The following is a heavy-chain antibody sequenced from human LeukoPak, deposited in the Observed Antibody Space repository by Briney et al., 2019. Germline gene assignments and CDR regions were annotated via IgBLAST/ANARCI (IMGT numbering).Heavy chain of an antibody. CDR3: ARSPYYDFWSGYSHYYYYMDV. Sequence: ASVKVSCKASGYTFTSYGISWVRQAPGQGLEWMGWISAYNGNTNYAQKLQGRVTMTTDTSTSTAYMELRSLRSDDTAVYYCARSPYYDFWSGYSHYYYYMDVWGKGTTVTVSS. CDR2: ISAYNGNT. CDR1: GYTFTSYG. J-gene: IGHJ6*03. V-gene: IGHV1-18*01. D-gene: IGHD3-3*01.